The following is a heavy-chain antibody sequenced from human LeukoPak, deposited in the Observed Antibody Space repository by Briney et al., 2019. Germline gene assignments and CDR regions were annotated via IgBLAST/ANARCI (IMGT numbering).Heavy chain of an antibody. V-gene: IGHV4-30-4*07. Sequence: SQTLSLTCAVSGGSISSGGYSWSWIRQPPGKGLEWIGYIYYSGSTNYNPSLKSRVTISVDTSKNQFSLKLSSVTAADTAVYYCARLRYYYDSSAYSLLFDYWGQGTLVTVSS. D-gene: IGHD3-22*01. J-gene: IGHJ4*02. CDR1: GGSISSGGYS. CDR3: ARLRYYYDSSAYSLLFDY. CDR2: IYYSGST.